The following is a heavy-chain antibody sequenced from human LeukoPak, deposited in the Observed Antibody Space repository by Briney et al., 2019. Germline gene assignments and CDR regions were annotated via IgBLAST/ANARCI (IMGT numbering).Heavy chain of an antibody. CDR2: MYYSGSS. V-gene: IGHV4-59*01. CDR1: GGSISSYY. D-gene: IGHD5-12*01. CDR3: ARGYSGYDAPSYYYGMDV. Sequence: ETLSLTCTVSGGSISSYYWSWIRQPPGKGLEWIGYMYYSGSSNYNPSLKSRVTMSVDTSKNQFSLKLSSVTAADTAVYYCARGYSGYDAPSYYYGMDVWGQGTAVTVSS. J-gene: IGHJ6*02.